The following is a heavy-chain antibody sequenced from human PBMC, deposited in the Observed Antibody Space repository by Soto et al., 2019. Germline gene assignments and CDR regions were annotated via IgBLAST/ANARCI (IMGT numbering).Heavy chain of an antibody. D-gene: IGHD3-3*01. CDR1: GFTFSNYG. CDR3: AKGRYDFWSPYYFDS. V-gene: IGHV3-33*06. Sequence: QVQLVDSGGGVVQPGRSLRLSCAASGFTFSNYGMHWVRQTPGKGLEWVAVIWYDGSDKKYADSVKGRFTISRDNSKNTLYLQMDSLRDEDTALYYCAKGRYDFWSPYYFDSWGQGTLVTVSS. J-gene: IGHJ4*02. CDR2: IWYDGSDK.